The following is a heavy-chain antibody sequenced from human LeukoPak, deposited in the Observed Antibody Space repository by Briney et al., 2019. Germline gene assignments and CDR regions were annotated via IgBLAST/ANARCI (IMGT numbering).Heavy chain of an antibody. Sequence: GGSLRLSCEASGFTFTTYSMTWVRQAPGKGLEWVSIISSGSSAIFSADALKGRFTISRDDAKNLLYLDMNSLRAEDTAVYYCARGHTAVTRHFDFWGQGTLVTVSS. J-gene: IGHJ4*02. D-gene: IGHD4-17*01. CDR1: GFTFTTYS. CDR3: ARGHTAVTRHFDF. CDR2: ISSGSSAI. V-gene: IGHV3-21*01.